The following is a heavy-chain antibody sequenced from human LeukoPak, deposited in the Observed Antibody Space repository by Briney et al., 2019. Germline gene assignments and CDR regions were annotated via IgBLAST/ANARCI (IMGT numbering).Heavy chain of an antibody. D-gene: IGHD5-12*01. Sequence: SVKVSCKASGGTFSSYAISWVRQAPGQGLEWMGGIIPIFGTANYAQKFQGRVTITTDESTSTAYMELSSLRSEDTAVYYCAREGRGYSGYDRGIDYWGQGTLVTASS. J-gene: IGHJ4*02. CDR2: IIPIFGTA. V-gene: IGHV1-69*05. CDR1: GGTFSSYA. CDR3: AREGRGYSGYDRGIDY.